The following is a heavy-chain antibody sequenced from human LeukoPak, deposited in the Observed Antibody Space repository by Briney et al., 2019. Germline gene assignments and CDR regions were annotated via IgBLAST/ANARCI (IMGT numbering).Heavy chain of an antibody. Sequence: ASVKVSCKASGYTFTNYGINWVRQATGQGLEWMGWMNPNSGNTDYAQKFQGRVTITRDTSLNTAYMELSSLESEDTAVYYCARGRGRHYYDSSGYYRFDPWGQGTLVTVSS. CDR3: ARGRGRHYYDSSGYYRFDP. CDR1: GYTFTNYG. V-gene: IGHV1-8*03. J-gene: IGHJ5*02. CDR2: MNPNSGNT. D-gene: IGHD3-22*01.